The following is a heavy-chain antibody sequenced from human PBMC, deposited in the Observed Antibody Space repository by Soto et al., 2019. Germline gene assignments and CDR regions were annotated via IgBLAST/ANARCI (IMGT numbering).Heavy chain of an antibody. CDR3: ARLGYCTNGVCFSGFWFDP. Sequence: SETLSLTCTVSGGSISSSSYYWGWIRQPPGKGLEWIGSIYYSGSTYYNPSLKSRVTISVDTSKNQFSLKLSSVTAADTAVYYCARLGYCTNGVCFSGFWFDPWGQGTLVTVSS. CDR1: GGSISSSSYY. D-gene: IGHD2-8*01. V-gene: IGHV4-39*01. J-gene: IGHJ5*02. CDR2: IYYSGST.